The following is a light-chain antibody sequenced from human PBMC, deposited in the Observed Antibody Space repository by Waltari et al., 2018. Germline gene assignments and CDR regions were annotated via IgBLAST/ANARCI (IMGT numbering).Light chain of an antibody. J-gene: IGKJ4*01. CDR3: MQGVHLPLT. CDR1: QSLLHRHGKTD. V-gene: IGKV2-29*03. Sequence: DIVMTQTPLSLSVSPGQPASISCMSSQSLLHRHGKTDLYWYLKRPGQSPQLLISEVSSRFSGVPDRFSGSGSGTDFTLKISRVEAEDVGLYYCMQGVHLPLTVGGGTKVEIQ. CDR2: EVS.